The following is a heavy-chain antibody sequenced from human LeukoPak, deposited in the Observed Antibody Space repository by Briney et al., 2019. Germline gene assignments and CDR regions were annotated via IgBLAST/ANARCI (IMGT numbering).Heavy chain of an antibody. Sequence: GSLRLSCAASGFTFSTYVMSWVCQAPGKGLEWVSAISGSGGSTYYADSVKGRFTISRDNSKNTLYLQMNSLGADDTAVYYCAKGNWRYFDYWGQEPVDTVSS. D-gene: IGHD1-1*01. V-gene: IGHV3-23*01. CDR3: AKGNWRYFDY. CDR1: GFTFSTYV. J-gene: IGHJ4*02. CDR2: ISGSGGST.